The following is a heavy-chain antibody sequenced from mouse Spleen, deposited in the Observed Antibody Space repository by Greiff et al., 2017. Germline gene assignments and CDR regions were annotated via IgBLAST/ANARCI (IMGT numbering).Heavy chain of an antibody. CDR3: ARHGSSYEYWYFDV. J-gene: IGHJ1*03. CDR2: ISSGGSYT. V-gene: IGHV5-6*01. Sequence: EVQLQESGGDLVKPGGSLKLSCAASGFTFSSYGMSWVRQTPDKRLEWVATISSGGSYTYYPDSVKGRFTISRDNAKNTLYLQMSSLKSEDTAMYYCARHGSSYEYWYFDVWGTGTTVTVSS. CDR1: GFTFSSYG. D-gene: IGHD1-1*01.